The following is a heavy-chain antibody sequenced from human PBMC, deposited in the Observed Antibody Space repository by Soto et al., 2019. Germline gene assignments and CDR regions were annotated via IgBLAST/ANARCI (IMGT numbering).Heavy chain of an antibody. CDR3: ARDDSSSGGYYYYYGMDV. CDR2: INPSGGST. V-gene: IGHV1-46*03. CDR1: GYTFTSYY. Sequence: QVQLVQSGAEVKKPGASVKVSCKASGYTFTSYYMHWVRQAPGQGLEWMGIINPSGGSTSYAQKFQGRATMTRDTSTSTVYMELSSLRSEDTAVYYCARDDSSSGGYYYYYGMDVWGQGTTVTVSS. J-gene: IGHJ6*02. D-gene: IGHD6-13*01.